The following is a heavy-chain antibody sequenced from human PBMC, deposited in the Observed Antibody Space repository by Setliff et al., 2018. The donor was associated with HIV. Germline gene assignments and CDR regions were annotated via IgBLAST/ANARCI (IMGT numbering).Heavy chain of an antibody. CDR2: IYYSGST. J-gene: IGHJ4*02. V-gene: IGHV4-59*08. CDR1: GGSISSYY. D-gene: IGHD1-1*01. Sequence: PSETLSLTCTVSGGSISSYYWSWIRQPPGKGLEWIGYIYYSGSTNYNPSRKSRLTISVDTSTNKFSLKLSSVTAADTAVYYCARLRGLNLEPFDYWGQGTLVTVSS. CDR3: ARLRGLNLEPFDY.